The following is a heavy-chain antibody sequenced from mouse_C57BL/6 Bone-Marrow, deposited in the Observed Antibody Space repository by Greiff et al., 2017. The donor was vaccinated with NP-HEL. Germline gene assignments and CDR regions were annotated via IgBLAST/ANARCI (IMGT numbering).Heavy chain of an antibody. V-gene: IGHV1-64*01. CDR2: IHPNSGST. D-gene: IGHD4-1*01. CDR1: GYTFTSYW. Sequence: QVQLQQPGAELVKPGASVKLSCKASGYTFTSYWMHWVKQRPGQGLEWIGMIHPNSGSTNYNEKFKSKASLTVDKSSSTAYMQLSSLTSDDSAGYYCAREANWDYCDYWGQGTTLTVSS. J-gene: IGHJ2*01. CDR3: AREANWDYCDY.